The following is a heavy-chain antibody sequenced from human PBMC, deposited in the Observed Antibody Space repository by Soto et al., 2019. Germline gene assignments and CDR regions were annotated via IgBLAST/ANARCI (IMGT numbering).Heavy chain of an antibody. J-gene: IGHJ4*02. D-gene: IGHD6-13*01. CDR1: GFTFSSYA. V-gene: IGHV3-23*01. Sequence: PGGSLRLSCAASGFTFSSYAVSWVRQAPGKGLEWVSAISGSATSTYYADSVKGRFTISRDNSKNTLYLQMNSLRAEDTAVYYCAKDVMYSSSWYYFDYWGQGTLVTVSS. CDR2: ISGSATST. CDR3: AKDVMYSSSWYYFDY.